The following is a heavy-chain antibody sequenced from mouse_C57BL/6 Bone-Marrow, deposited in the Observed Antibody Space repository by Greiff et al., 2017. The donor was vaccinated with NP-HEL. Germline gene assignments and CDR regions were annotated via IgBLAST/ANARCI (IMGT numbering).Heavy chain of an antibody. Sequence: QVQLQQPGAELVRPGSSVKLSCKASGYTFTSYWMDWVKQRPGQGLEWIGNIYPSDSETHYNQKFKDKATLTEDKSSSTAYMQLSSLTYEDSAVYYCATYYGSSPFAYWGQGTLVTVSA. CDR1: GYTFTSYW. J-gene: IGHJ3*01. CDR3: ATYYGSSPFAY. V-gene: IGHV1-61*01. CDR2: IYPSDSET. D-gene: IGHD1-1*01.